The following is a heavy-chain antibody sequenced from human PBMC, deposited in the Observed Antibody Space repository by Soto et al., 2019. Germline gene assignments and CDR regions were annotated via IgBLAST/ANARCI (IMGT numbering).Heavy chain of an antibody. D-gene: IGHD3-9*01. CDR1: GFTFSSYA. Sequence: GGSLRLSCAASGFTFSSYAMSWVRQAPGKGLEWVSAISGSGGSTYYADSVKGRFTISRDNSKNTLYLQMNSLRAEDTAVYYCAKDQGRYFDWFEAGSQNNWFDPWGQGTLVTVSS. V-gene: IGHV3-23*01. CDR2: ISGSGGST. J-gene: IGHJ5*02. CDR3: AKDQGRYFDWFEAGSQNNWFDP.